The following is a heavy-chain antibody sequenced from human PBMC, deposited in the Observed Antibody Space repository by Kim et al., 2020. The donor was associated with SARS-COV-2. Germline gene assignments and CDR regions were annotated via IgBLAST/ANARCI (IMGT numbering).Heavy chain of an antibody. D-gene: IGHD4-17*01. V-gene: IGHV4-39*07. CDR3: ARDLLGAEVTTSFYGMDV. Sequence: KRRVTIAVDTSKNQFSLKLSSVTAADTAVYYCARDLLGAEVTTSFYGMDVWGQGTTVTVSS. J-gene: IGHJ6*02.